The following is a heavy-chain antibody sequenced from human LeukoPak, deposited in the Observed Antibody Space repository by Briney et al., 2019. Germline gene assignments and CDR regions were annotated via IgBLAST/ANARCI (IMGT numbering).Heavy chain of an antibody. D-gene: IGHD1-26*01. CDR1: GFGFSSYA. CDR2: ISYEGSKQ. CDR3: AKDGPRYSGTYCDY. J-gene: IGHJ4*02. V-gene: IGHV3-30*18. Sequence: GGSLRLSCAASGFGFSSYAMHWVRQAPGKGLEWLAVISYEGSKQYYADSVKGRFTISRDSSNNTLYLQMNSLRVEDTAVYYCAKDGPRYSGTYCDYWGQGTLVTVSS.